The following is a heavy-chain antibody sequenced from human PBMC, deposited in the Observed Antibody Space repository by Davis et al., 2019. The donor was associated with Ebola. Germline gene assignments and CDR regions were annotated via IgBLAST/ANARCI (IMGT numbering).Heavy chain of an antibody. CDR2: IIPIFGTA. CDR3: ARPEYSSSLSYYYYGMDV. Sequence: SVKVSCKASGGTFSSYAISWVRQAPGQGLEWMGGIIPIFGTANYAQKFQGRVTITADESTSTAYMELSSLRSEDTAVYYCARPEYSSSLSYYYYGMDVWGQGTTVTVSS. CDR1: GGTFSSYA. V-gene: IGHV1-69*13. D-gene: IGHD6-6*01. J-gene: IGHJ6*02.